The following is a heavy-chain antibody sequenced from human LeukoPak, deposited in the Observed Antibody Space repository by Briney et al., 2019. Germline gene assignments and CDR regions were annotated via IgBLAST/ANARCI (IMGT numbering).Heavy chain of an antibody. D-gene: IGHD4-17*01. CDR1: GFTIGDYA. J-gene: IGHJ3*02. CDR2: IRSKAYGGTT. Sequence: PGGSLRLSCSASGFTIGDYAMYWFRQAPGKGLEWVGFIRSKAYGGTTEYTASVKGRFTISRDDSKSIAYLQMNSLKTEDTALYYCTRDRPRYDYGDYRDTFDIWGQGTMVTVSS. V-gene: IGHV3-49*01. CDR3: TRDRPRYDYGDYRDTFDI.